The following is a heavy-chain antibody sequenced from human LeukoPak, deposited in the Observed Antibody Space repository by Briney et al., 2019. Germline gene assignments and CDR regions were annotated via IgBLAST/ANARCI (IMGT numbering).Heavy chain of an antibody. Sequence: KSGGSLRLSCAASGFTFSDYYMSWIRQAPGKGLEWVSYISRSRSYTNYADSVKGRFTISRDNAKNLLYLQMNSLRAEDTAVYYCASAQDSGYKHFDYWGQGTLVTVSS. V-gene: IGHV3-11*03. CDR3: ASAQDSGYKHFDY. CDR2: ISRSRSYT. CDR1: GFTFSDYY. D-gene: IGHD5-12*01. J-gene: IGHJ4*02.